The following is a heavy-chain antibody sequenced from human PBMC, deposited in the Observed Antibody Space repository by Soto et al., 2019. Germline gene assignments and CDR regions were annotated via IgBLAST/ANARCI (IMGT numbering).Heavy chain of an antibody. CDR1: GFTFSSYG. D-gene: IGHD2-2*01. CDR3: AKDGIRKQLLWIGYYYYYMDV. CDR2: ISYDGSNK. J-gene: IGHJ6*03. V-gene: IGHV3-30*18. Sequence: GGSLRLSCAASGFTFSSYGMHWVRQAPGKGLEWVAVISYDGSNKYYADSVKGRFTISRDNSKNTLYLQMNSLRAEDTAVYYCAKDGIRKQLLWIGYYYYYMDVWGKGTTVTVSS.